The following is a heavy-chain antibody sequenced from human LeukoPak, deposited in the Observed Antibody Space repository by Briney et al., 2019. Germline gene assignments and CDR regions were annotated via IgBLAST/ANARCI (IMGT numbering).Heavy chain of an antibody. J-gene: IGHJ3*02. CDR1: GFTFSAHW. V-gene: IGHV3-7*01. CDR3: ARDRIIYGDYGDAFDI. Sequence: PGGSLRLSCAASGFTFSAHWMSWVRHAPGRGLEWVVNINHDGSDKYYVDSVKGRFTISRDNAKNSLYLQMNSLRAEDTAVYFCARDRIIYGDYGDAFDIRGQGTVVTVSS. D-gene: IGHD4-17*01. CDR2: INHDGSDK.